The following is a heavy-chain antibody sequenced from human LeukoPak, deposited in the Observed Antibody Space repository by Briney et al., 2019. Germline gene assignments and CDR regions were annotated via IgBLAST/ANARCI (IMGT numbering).Heavy chain of an antibody. CDR2: INHSGST. D-gene: IGHD3-22*01. V-gene: IGHV4-34*01. Sequence: SETLSLTCAVYGGSFSGYYWSWIRQPPGKGLEWIGEINHSGSTNYNPSLMSRVTISVDTSKNQFSLKLSSVTAADTAVYYCARGGSEYYDSSGYYYQFDYWGQGTLVTVSS. CDR3: ARGGSEYYDSSGYYYQFDY. J-gene: IGHJ4*02. CDR1: GGSFSGYY.